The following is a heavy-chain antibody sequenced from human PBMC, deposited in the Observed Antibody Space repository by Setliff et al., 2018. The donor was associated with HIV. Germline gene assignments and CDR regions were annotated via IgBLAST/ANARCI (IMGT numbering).Heavy chain of an antibody. Sequence: SETLSLTCTVSGDSINNYYWTWIRQPPGKGLEWIGYIYYTGDTYYNPPLKSRVTMSIDTSKKQFSLKLSSVTAADTAIYYCARAVVPPRSRGFDLWGQGTMVTVSS. D-gene: IGHD2-15*01. J-gene: IGHJ3*01. V-gene: IGHV4-59*01. CDR1: GDSINNYY. CDR2: IYYTGDT. CDR3: ARAVVPPRSRGFDL.